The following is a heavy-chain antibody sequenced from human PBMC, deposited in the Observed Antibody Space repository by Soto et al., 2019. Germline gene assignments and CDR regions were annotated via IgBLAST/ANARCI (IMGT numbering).Heavy chain of an antibody. D-gene: IGHD2-15*01. CDR3: ARHGVDGAAHLEYYFDY. V-gene: IGHV4-39*01. CDR1: GASISSSYYY. CDR2: VYYSGST. J-gene: IGHJ4*02. Sequence: PSETLSLTCTVSGASISSSYYYWGWIRQSPGKGLEWIGSVYYSGSTYYNPSLKSRVTVSVDTSKNQFFLKLTSLTAADTAEYYCARHGVDGAAHLEYYFDYWGLGTLVT.